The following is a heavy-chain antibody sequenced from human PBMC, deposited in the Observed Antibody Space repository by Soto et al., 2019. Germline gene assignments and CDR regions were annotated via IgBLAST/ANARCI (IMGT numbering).Heavy chain of an antibody. Sequence: GSLRLSCAASGFTVSSNYMSWVRQAPGKGLEWVSVIYSGGSTYYADSVKGRFTISRDNSKNTLYLQMNSLRAEDTAVYYCARDSVVAAISGHYYYYYGMDVWGQGTMVTVSS. J-gene: IGHJ6*02. CDR1: GFTVSSNY. CDR2: IYSGGST. CDR3: ARDSVVAAISGHYYYYYGMDV. D-gene: IGHD2-15*01. V-gene: IGHV3-53*01.